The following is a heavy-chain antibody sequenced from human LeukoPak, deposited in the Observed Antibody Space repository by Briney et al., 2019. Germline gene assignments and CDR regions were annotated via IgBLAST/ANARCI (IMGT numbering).Heavy chain of an antibody. CDR3: AKAIAVAGTGWYFDL. V-gene: IGHV3-23*01. CDR2: ISGSGGST. D-gene: IGHD6-19*01. CDR1: GFTFSSYG. Sequence: GGSLRLFCAASGFTFSSYGMSWVRQAPGKGLEWVSAISGSGGSTYYADSVKGRFTISRDNSKNTLYLQMNSLRAEDTAVYYCAKAIAVAGTGWYFDLWGRGTLVTVSS. J-gene: IGHJ2*01.